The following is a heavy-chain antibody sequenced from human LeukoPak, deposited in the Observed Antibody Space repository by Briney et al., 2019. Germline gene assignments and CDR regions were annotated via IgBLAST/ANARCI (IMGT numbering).Heavy chain of an antibody. Sequence: LRLSCGVSGFTFSNYAMSWIRQPPGKGLEWIGYIYYSGSTYYNPSLKSRVTISVDTSKNQFSLKLSSVTAADTAVYYCARDPLTMVRGVSRDWYGMDVWGKGTTVTVSS. J-gene: IGHJ6*04. D-gene: IGHD3-10*01. CDR1: GFTFSNYA. CDR3: ARDPLTMVRGVSRDWYGMDV. V-gene: IGHV4-30-4*08. CDR2: IYYSGST.